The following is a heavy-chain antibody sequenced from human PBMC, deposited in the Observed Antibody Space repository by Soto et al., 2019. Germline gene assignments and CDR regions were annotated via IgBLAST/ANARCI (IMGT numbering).Heavy chain of an antibody. CDR1: GFTFSSYA. J-gene: IGHJ5*02. D-gene: IGHD2-15*01. CDR2: ISYDGSNK. V-gene: IGHV3-30-3*01. Sequence: GGSLRLSCAASGFTFSSYAMHWVRQAPGKGLEWVAVISYDGSNKYYADSVKGRFTISRDNSKNTLYLQMNSLRAEDTAVYYCARDGLVVVAATLSLNWFDPWGQGTLVTVS. CDR3: ARDGLVVVAATLSLNWFDP.